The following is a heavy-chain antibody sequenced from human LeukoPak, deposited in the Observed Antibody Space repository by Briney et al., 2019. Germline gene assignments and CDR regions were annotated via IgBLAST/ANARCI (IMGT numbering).Heavy chain of an antibody. Sequence: GASVKVSCKPSGGTFSSYGINWVRQAPGQGLEWMGGIIPNFETANYAKKFQGRVTITADESTSTAYMALSSLRSEDTAVYYCTRGLRSHWDRRAGAGVFDYWGQGTLVTVSS. CDR3: TRGLRSHWDRRAGAGVFDY. D-gene: IGHD6-13*01. V-gene: IGHV1-69*01. J-gene: IGHJ4*02. CDR2: IIPNFETA. CDR1: GGTFSSYG.